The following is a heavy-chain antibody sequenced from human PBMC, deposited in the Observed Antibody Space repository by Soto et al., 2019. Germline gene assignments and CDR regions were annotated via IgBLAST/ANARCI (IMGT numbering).Heavy chain of an antibody. V-gene: IGHV3-48*03. Sequence: AMRVYSASSVFTCSSYEMNWVRQTPGKGLEWVSYISSSGSTIYYADSVKGRFTISRDNAKNSLYLQMNSLRAEDTAVYYCARGPNESITIFGVVTAYYFDYWGQGTLVTVS. CDR3: ARGPNESITIFGVVTAYYFDY. J-gene: IGHJ4*02. CDR2: ISSSGSTI. D-gene: IGHD3-3*01. CDR1: VFTCSSYE.